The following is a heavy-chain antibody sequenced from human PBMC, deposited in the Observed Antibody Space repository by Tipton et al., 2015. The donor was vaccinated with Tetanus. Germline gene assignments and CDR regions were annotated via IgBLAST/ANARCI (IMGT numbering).Heavy chain of an antibody. CDR3: ASFSDGYFDY. CDR2: IYPDDSDT. Sequence: VQLVQSGAEVKKPGESLKISCKASGYDFNYYWIGWVRQMPGKGLEWMGLIYPDDSDTRYSPSFQGQVTFSADESISTAYLQWSSRKASDTAIYYCASFSDGYFDYWGQGTLVTVSS. J-gene: IGHJ4*02. D-gene: IGHD2-15*01. V-gene: IGHV5-51*01. CDR1: GYDFNYYW.